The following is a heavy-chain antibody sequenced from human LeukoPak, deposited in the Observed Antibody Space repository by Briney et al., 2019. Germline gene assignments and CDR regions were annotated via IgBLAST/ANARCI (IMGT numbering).Heavy chain of an antibody. CDR2: INPSAGST. J-gene: IGHJ5*02. CDR3: ARGLGELSLPSFWFDP. V-gene: IGHV1-46*01. CDR1: GYTFTSYF. D-gene: IGHD3-16*02. Sequence: ASVKVSCKASGYTFTSYFIHWVRQAPGQGLEWMGIINPSAGSTTYVQKFQGRVTMTRDTSTSTVYMELSGLTSEDTAVYYCARGLGELSLPSFWFDPWGHGTLVTVSS.